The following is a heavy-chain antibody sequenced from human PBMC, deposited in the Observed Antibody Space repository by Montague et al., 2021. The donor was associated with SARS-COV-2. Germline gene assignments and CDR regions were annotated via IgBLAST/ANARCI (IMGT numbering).Heavy chain of an antibody. CDR1: DDSINNKTYF. D-gene: IGHD4-23*01. V-gene: IGHV4-39*01. Sequence: SETLSLTCTVSDDSINNKTYFWNWIRQPPGTGLEWIGSIHYRWSTHYNPSLKSRLTISVDTSRNQFSLKLSSVTAADTAVYFCARTTVVTPYYYYAMDVWGQGTTVTV. CDR3: ARTTVVTPYYYYAMDV. J-gene: IGHJ6*02. CDR2: IHYRWST.